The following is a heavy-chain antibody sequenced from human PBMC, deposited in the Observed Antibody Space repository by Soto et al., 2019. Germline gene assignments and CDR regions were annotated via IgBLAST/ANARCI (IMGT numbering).Heavy chain of an antibody. CDR3: ARGPRAYDSSGRLVC. Sequence: GASVKVSCKASGYTFTSYYMHWVRQAPGQGLEWMGIINPSGGSTSYAQKFQGRVTMTRDTSTSTVYMELSSLRSEDTAVYYCARGPRAYDSSGRLVCWGQGTLVTVSS. V-gene: IGHV1-46*01. CDR1: GYTFTSYY. D-gene: IGHD3-22*01. J-gene: IGHJ4*02. CDR2: INPSGGST.